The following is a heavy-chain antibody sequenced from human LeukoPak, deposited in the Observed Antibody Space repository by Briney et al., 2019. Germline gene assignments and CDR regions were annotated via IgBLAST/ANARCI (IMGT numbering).Heavy chain of an antibody. CDR3: ARENSSGWYYFDY. V-gene: IGHV4-59*01. J-gene: IGHJ4*02. D-gene: IGHD6-19*01. CDR2: IYYSGST. Sequence: SETLSLTCTVSGDSISNYYWSWIRQSPGKGLEWVGYIYYSGSTNYNPSLKSRVTISVDTSKNQFSLKLRSVTAADTAVYYCARENSSGWYYFDYWGQGTLVTVSS. CDR1: GDSISNYY.